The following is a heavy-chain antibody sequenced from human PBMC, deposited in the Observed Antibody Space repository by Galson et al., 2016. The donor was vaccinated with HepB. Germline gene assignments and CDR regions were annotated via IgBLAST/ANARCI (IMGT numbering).Heavy chain of an antibody. CDR1: GASISGYY. D-gene: IGHD6-19*01. Sequence: SETLSLTCTVSGASISGYYLSWIRQPPGEGLEWIGYIYYSGRTNYNPSLKSRVTISVDTSKNQFSLKMSSVTAADTAVYYGARDDSGGWYGFHYGMYVWGQGTTVTVSS. CDR3: ARDDSGGWYGFHYGMYV. J-gene: IGHJ6*02. CDR2: IYYSGRT. V-gene: IGHV4-59*01.